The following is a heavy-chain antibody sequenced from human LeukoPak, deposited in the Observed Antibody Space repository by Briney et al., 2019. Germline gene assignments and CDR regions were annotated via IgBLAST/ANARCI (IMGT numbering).Heavy chain of an antibody. D-gene: IGHD6-13*01. V-gene: IGHV4-34*01. CDR3: ASFLAPDVLSPMKESGSIAAAVGTFDY. CDR2: INHSGST. J-gene: IGHJ4*02. CDR1: GGSFSGYY. Sequence: PSETLSLTCAVYGGSFSGYYWSWIRQPPGKGLEWIGEINHSGSTNYNPSLKSRVTISVDTSKNQFSLKLSSVTAADTAVYYCASFLAPDVLSPMKESGSIAAAVGTFDYWGQGTLVTVSS.